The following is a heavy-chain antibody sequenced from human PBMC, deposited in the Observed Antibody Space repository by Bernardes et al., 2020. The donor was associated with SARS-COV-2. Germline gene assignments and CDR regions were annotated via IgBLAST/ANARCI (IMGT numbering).Heavy chain of an antibody. J-gene: IGHJ4*02. Sequence: ASVKVSCKASGYTFTSYGISWVRQAPGQGLEWMGWISAHNGNTNYAQKLQGRVTMTTDTSTSTAYMELRSLRSDDTAVYYCARSPAETMIVVVITPFFDYWGQGTLVTVSS. CDR3: ARSPAETMIVVVITPFFDY. CDR2: ISAHNGNT. V-gene: IGHV1-18*01. CDR1: GYTFTSYG. D-gene: IGHD3-22*01.